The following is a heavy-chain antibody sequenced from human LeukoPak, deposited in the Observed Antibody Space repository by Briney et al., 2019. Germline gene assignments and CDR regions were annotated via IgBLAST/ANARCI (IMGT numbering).Heavy chain of an antibody. CDR1: GFTFSSYG. D-gene: IGHD6-13*01. J-gene: IGHJ4*02. Sequence: PGRSLRLSCAASGFTFSSYGMHWVRQAPGKGLEWVAVISYDGSNKYYADSVKGRFTISRDNSKNTLYLQMNSLRAEDTAVYYCAKATVYGKQQLPPGYWGQGTLVTVSS. CDR2: ISYDGSNK. V-gene: IGHV3-30*18. CDR3: AKATVYGKQQLPPGY.